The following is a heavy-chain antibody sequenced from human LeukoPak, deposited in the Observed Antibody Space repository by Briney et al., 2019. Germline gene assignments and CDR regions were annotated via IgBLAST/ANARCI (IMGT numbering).Heavy chain of an antibody. Sequence: ASVKVSCKASGGTFSSYAISWVRQAPGQGLEWMGGIIPIFGTANYAQKFQGRVTITADESTSTAYMELSSLRSEDTAVYYCARGPGGIRIQLWFSSFDYWGQGTLVTVSS. CDR1: GGTFSSYA. V-gene: IGHV1-69*13. D-gene: IGHD5-18*01. J-gene: IGHJ4*02. CDR3: ARGPGGIRIQLWFSSFDY. CDR2: IIPIFGTA.